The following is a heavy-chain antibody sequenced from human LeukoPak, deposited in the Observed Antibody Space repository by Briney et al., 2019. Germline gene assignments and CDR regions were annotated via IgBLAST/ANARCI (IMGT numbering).Heavy chain of an antibody. CDR3: ARGTGDPYYFDY. V-gene: IGHV1-69*13. CDR2: IIPIFGTA. Sequence: GASVKVSCKASGGTFSSYAISWVRQAPGQGLEWMGGIIPIFGTASYAQKFQGRVTITADESTSTAYMELSSLRSEDTAVYYCARGTGDPYYFDYWGQGTLVTVSS. D-gene: IGHD7-27*01. CDR1: GGTFSSYA. J-gene: IGHJ4*02.